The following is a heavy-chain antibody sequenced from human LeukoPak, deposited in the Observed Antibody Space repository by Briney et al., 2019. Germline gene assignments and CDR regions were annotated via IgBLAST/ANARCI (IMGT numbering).Heavy chain of an antibody. CDR1: GGSFSGYY. CDR3: ARGLQGFDP. CDR2: INHSGST. Sequence: SETLSLTCAVYGGSFSGYYWSWIRQPPGQGLEWIGEINHSGSTNYNPSLKSPVTISVDTSKNQFSLKLSSVTAADTAVYYCARGLQGFDPWGQGTLVTVSS. J-gene: IGHJ5*02. V-gene: IGHV4-34*01.